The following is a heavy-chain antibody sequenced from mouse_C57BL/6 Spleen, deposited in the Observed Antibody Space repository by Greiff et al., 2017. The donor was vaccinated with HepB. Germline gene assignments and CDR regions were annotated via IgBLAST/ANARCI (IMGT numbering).Heavy chain of an antibody. CDR3: ARSHYGSRYFDY. V-gene: IGHV1-82*01. Sequence: QVHVKQSGPELVKPGASVKISCKASGYAFSSSWMNWVKQRPGKGLEWIGRIYPGDGDTNYNGKFKGKATLTADKSSSTAYMQLSSLTSEDSAVYFCARSHYGSRYFDYWGQGTTLTVSS. CDR2: IYPGDGDT. J-gene: IGHJ2*01. CDR1: GYAFSSSW. D-gene: IGHD1-1*01.